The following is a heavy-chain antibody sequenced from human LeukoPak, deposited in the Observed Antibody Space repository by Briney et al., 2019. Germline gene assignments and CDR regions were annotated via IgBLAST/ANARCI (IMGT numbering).Heavy chain of an antibody. CDR1: GYTFTGYY. V-gene: IGHV1-2*02. Sequence: GASVKVSCKASGYTFTGYYMHWVRQAPGQGLEWMGWINPNSGGTNYAQKFQGRVTMTRDTSISTACMELSRLRSDDTAVYYCARGSSSWLPYYYFDYWGQGTLVTVSS. CDR3: ARGSSSWLPYYYFDY. D-gene: IGHD6-13*01. CDR2: INPNSGGT. J-gene: IGHJ4*02.